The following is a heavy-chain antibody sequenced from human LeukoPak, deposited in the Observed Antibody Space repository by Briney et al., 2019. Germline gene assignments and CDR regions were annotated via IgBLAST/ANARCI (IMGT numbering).Heavy chain of an antibody. CDR3: ARDNSVGDTAWWFDP. Sequence: ASVKVPCKASGYTFTSYYMHWVRQAPGQGLEWMGLINPSGSSTSYAQKFQGRLSLTRDMSTSTDYMELSSLRSEDMAVYYCARDNSVGDTAWWFDPWGQGTLVTVSS. CDR2: INPSGSST. D-gene: IGHD1-26*01. CDR1: GYTFTSYY. V-gene: IGHV1-46*01. J-gene: IGHJ5*02.